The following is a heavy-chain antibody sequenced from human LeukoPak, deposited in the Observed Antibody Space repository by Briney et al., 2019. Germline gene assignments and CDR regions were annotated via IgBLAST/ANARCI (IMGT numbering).Heavy chain of an antibody. V-gene: IGHV7-4-1*02. CDR1: GYTFSTYA. D-gene: IGHD1-26*01. CDR2: ISTNTGNP. Sequence: GASVKVSCKASGYTFSTYAINWVRQAPGQGLEWMGWISTNTGNPTYAQGFTGRFVFSLDTSVSTADLQISSLKAEDTAVYYCARDRSGGGATGPFDYWGQGTLVTVSS. CDR3: ARDRSGGGATGPFDY. J-gene: IGHJ4*02.